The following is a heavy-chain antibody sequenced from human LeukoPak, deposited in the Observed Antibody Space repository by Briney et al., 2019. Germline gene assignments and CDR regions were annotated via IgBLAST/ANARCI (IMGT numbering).Heavy chain of an antibody. Sequence: SETLSHTCVVSGFSISSGYYWGWIRQPPGKGLECIGNIHQSGTTFYNSSLNSRVTMSIDTSKNQFSLKLSSVTAADTAVYYCAREVERRIVNWGQGTLVTVSS. V-gene: IGHV4-38-2*02. J-gene: IGHJ4*02. D-gene: IGHD1-1*01. CDR3: AREVERRIVN. CDR2: IHQSGTT. CDR1: GFSISSGYY.